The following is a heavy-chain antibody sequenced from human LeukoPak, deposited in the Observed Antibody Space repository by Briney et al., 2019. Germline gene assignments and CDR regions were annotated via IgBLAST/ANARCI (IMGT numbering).Heavy chain of an antibody. CDR2: IKKDGSET. Sequence: GGSLRLSCAASGFTFSTSWMSWVRQVPGKGLEWVANIKKDGSETYYVDSVKGRFTISRDNAKNSLYLQMNSLRAVDTAMYYCARGRYSGTAYYFDYWGQGTLVTVSS. CDR1: GFTFSTSW. V-gene: IGHV3-7*03. CDR3: ARGRYSGTAYYFDY. J-gene: IGHJ4*02. D-gene: IGHD5-12*01.